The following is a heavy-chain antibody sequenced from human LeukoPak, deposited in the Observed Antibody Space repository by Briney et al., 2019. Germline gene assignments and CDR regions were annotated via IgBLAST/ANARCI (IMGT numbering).Heavy chain of an antibody. Sequence: SETLSLTCTVSGYSISSGYYWGWIRQPPGKGLEWIGYIYYSGSTNYNPSLKSRVTISVDTSKNQFSLKLSSVTAADTAVYYCARMRTTVTDGTWFGPWGQGTLVTVSS. CDR3: ARMRTTVTDGTWFGP. CDR2: IYYSGST. CDR1: GYSISSGYY. V-gene: IGHV4-61*01. D-gene: IGHD4-11*01. J-gene: IGHJ5*02.